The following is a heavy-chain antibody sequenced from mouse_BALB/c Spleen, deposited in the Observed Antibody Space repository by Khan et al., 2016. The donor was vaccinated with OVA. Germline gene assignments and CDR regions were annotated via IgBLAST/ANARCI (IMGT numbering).Heavy chain of an antibody. Sequence: QIQLVQSGPELKKPGETVKISCKASGYTFTNYGMNWVKQAPGKGLKWMGWINTYTGEPTYTDDFKGRFAFSLEPSASTAYLQINNLKNEDMATYFCARGASYWYFDVGGAGTTVTVSS. V-gene: IGHV9-1*02. J-gene: IGHJ1*01. CDR2: INTYTGEP. CDR1: GYTFTNYG. CDR3: ARGASYWYFDV.